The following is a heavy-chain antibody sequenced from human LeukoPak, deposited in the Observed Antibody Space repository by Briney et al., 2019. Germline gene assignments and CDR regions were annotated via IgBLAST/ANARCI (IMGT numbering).Heavy chain of an antibody. CDR2: ISSSSSYI. J-gene: IGHJ4*02. CDR1: GFTFSSYS. V-gene: IGHV3-21*01. D-gene: IGHD4-17*01. CDR3: ARVGLDYGDTYYFDY. Sequence: GGSLRLSCAASGFTFSSYSMDWVRQAPGKGLEWVSSISSSSSYIYYADSVKGRFTISRDNAKNSLYLQMNSLRAEDTAVYYCARVGLDYGDTYYFDYWGQGTLVTVSS.